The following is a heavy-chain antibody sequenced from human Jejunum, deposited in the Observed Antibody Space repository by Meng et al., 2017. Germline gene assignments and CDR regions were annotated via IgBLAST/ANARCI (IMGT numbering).Heavy chain of an antibody. CDR2: IHHRGST. V-gene: IGHV4-4*02. D-gene: IGHD1-26*01. CDR3: AREWSGSYRHFDY. Sequence: AACPPPLNPSGTMPLTVPRPGVSIANRYCGSWVRQPPGKGLEWIGEIHHRGSTNYNPSLKSRVTISVDKSKNQFSLKLNSVTAADTAVYYCAREWSGSYRHFDYWGQGTLVTVSS. CDR1: GVSIANRYC. J-gene: IGHJ4*02.